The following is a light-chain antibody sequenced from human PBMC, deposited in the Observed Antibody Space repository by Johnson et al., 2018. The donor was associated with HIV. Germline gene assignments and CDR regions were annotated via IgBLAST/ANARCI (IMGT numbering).Light chain of an antibody. CDR1: SSNIGNNY. Sequence: QSVLTQPPSVSAAPGQKVTISCSGSSSNIGNNYVSWYQQLPGTAPKLLIYDNNKRPSGIPDRFFGSKSGTSATLDITGLPTGDEGDYYCGTWDSSLNAYVFGTGTKVTVL. CDR3: GTWDSSLNAYV. CDR2: DNN. V-gene: IGLV1-51*01. J-gene: IGLJ1*01.